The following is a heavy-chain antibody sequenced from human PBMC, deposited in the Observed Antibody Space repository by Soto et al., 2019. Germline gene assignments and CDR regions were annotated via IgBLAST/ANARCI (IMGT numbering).Heavy chain of an antibody. CDR1: GGTFSNYA. CDR2: IVPIFGTT. Sequence: QVQLVQSGAEVKKPGSSVKVSCKVSGGTFSNYAIDWVRLAPGHGLEWMGGIVPIFGTTYYTQKFQGRATIIADDSTTTAYLEMSSLRYEDTAIYYCARVEAVAGLYNYHGLDGWGQGTAVTVSS. CDR3: ARVEAVAGLYNYHGLDG. J-gene: IGHJ6*02. V-gene: IGHV1-69*12. D-gene: IGHD6-19*01.